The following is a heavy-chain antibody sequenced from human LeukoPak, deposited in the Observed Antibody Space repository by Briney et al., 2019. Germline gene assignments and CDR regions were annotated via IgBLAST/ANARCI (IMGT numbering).Heavy chain of an antibody. D-gene: IGHD5-24*01. CDR1: GGSISSYY. V-gene: IGHV4-59*01. J-gene: IGHJ4*02. Sequence: PSETLSPTCTVSGGSISSYYWSWIRQPPGKGLEWIGYIYYSGSTNYNPSLKSRVTISVDTPKNQFSLKLSSVTAADTAVYYCARVRVEMAPHYFDYWGQGTLVTVSS. CDR3: ARVRVEMAPHYFDY. CDR2: IYYSGST.